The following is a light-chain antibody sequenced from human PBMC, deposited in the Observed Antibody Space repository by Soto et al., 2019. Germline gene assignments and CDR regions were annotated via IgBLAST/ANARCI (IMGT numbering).Light chain of an antibody. V-gene: IGLV4-69*01. CDR1: SGHSSYA. CDR2: LNSDGSH. J-gene: IGLJ2*01. Sequence: QLVLTQSPSASASLGASVKLTCTLSSGHSSYAIAWHQQHPEKGPRYLMKLNSDGSHSKGDVIPDRFSGSSSGAERYLTISSLKSEDEADYSCQTWGTGVVVFGGGNKVTVL. CDR3: QTWGTGVVV.